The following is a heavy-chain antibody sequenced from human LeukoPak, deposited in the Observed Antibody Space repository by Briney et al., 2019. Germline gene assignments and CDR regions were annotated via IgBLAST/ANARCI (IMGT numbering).Heavy chain of an antibody. CDR3: ARIEDASVGYYFDY. Sequence: PGGSLRLSCAASGFTSINYAMSWVRQAPGKGLEWVSAISGSTISTYYADSVKGRFTISRDNSKNTLYLQMYSLRAEDTALYYCARIEDASVGYYFDYWGQGILVTVSS. CDR1: GFTSINYA. D-gene: IGHD5/OR15-5a*01. J-gene: IGHJ4*02. V-gene: IGHV3-23*01. CDR2: ISGSTIST.